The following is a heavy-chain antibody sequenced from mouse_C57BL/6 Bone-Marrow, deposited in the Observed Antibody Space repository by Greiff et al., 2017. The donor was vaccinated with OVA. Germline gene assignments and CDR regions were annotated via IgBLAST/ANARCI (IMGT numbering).Heavy chain of an antibody. Sequence: VQLQQSGAELVKPGASVKISCKASGYAFSSYWMNWVKQRPGKGLEWIGQIYPGDGDTNYNGKFKGKATLTADKSSSTAYMQLSSLTSEDSAVYFCARVGGTTGTLYYAMDYWGQGTSVTVSS. CDR1: GYAFSSYW. D-gene: IGHD2-12*01. CDR3: ARVGGTTGTLYYAMDY. V-gene: IGHV1-80*01. J-gene: IGHJ4*01. CDR2: IYPGDGDT.